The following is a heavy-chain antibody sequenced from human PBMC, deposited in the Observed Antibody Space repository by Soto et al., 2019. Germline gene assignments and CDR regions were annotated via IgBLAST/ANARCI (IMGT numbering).Heavy chain of an antibody. CDR2: INAGNGNT. CDR1: GYTFTSYA. CDR3: ARDQASGWLFDY. J-gene: IGHJ4*02. D-gene: IGHD6-19*01. V-gene: IGHV1-3*01. Sequence: ASVKVSCKASGYTFTSYAMHWVRQAPGQRLEWMGWINAGNGNTKYSQKFQGRVTITRDTSASTAYMELSSLRSEDTAVYYCARDQASGWLFDYWGQGTLVTVSS.